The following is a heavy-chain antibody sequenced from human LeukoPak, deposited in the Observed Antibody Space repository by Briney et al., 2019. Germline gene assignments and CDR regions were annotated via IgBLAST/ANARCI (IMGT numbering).Heavy chain of an antibody. V-gene: IGHV3-30*02. J-gene: IGHJ4*02. CDR3: ARGARGAARPGVSFFSFDY. CDR2: IRYDGSNK. CDR1: GFTFSSYG. D-gene: IGHD6-6*01. Sequence: GGSLRLSCAASGFTFSSYGMHWVRQAPGKGLEWVAFIRYDGSNKYYADSVKGRFTISRDNAKNSLYLQMNSLRAEDTAVYYCARGARGAARPGVSFFSFDYWGQGTLVTVSS.